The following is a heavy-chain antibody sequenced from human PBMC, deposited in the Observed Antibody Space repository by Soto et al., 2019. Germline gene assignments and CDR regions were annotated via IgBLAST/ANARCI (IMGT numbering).Heavy chain of an antibody. CDR1: GFSISDHY. CDR3: ARSGDNYNVLDY. Sequence: PGGSLRLSCAASGFSISDHYMSWIRQAPGKGLAWVSYSSNSGTFTRYADSVKGRFSISRDNAKNSLYLEINSLRGEDTAIYYCARSGDNYNVLDYWGQGTPVTVS. CDR2: SSNSGTFT. V-gene: IGHV3-11*03. D-gene: IGHD3-10*02. J-gene: IGHJ4*02.